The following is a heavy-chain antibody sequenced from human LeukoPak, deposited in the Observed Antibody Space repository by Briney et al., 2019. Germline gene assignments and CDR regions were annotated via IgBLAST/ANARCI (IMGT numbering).Heavy chain of an antibody. V-gene: IGHV3-66*01. CDR1: GFTVSSNY. J-gene: IGHJ4*02. Sequence: GGSLRLSCAASGFTVSSNYVSWVRQAPGKGLEWVSVIYSGGSTYYADSVKGRFTISRDNSKNTLYLQMNSLRAEDTAVYYCARVRDEDEYYFDYWGQGTLVTVSS. CDR3: ARVRDEDEYYFDY. CDR2: IYSGGST.